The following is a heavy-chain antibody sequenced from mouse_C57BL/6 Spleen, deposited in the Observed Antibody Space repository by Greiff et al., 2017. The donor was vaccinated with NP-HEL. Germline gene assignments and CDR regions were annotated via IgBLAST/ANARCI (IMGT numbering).Heavy chain of an antibody. CDR2: IDPSDSYT. CDR3: GRVCDYGAWFAY. CDR1: GYTFTSYW. Sequence: VQLQQSGAELVKPGASVKLSCKASGYTFTSYWMQWVKQRPGKGLEWIGEIDPSDSYTNYNQKFKGKATLTVDTSSSTAYMQLSSLTSEESAVYYCGRVCDYGAWFAYWGQGTLVTVSA. V-gene: IGHV1-50*01. D-gene: IGHD2-4*01. J-gene: IGHJ3*01.